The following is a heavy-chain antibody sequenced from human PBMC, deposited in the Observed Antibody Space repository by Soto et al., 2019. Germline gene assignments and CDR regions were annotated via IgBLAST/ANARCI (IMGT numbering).Heavy chain of an antibody. CDR1: GFTFSSYA. J-gene: IGHJ4*02. CDR2: ISGSGGST. V-gene: IGHV3-23*01. CDR3: AKAERRLITMVRGVMDY. D-gene: IGHD3-10*01. Sequence: GGSLRLSCAASGFTFSSYAMSWVRQAPGKGLEWVSAISGSGGSTYYADSVKGRFTISRDNSKNTLYLQMNSLRAEDTAVYYCAKAERRLITMVRGVMDYWGQGTLVTVSS.